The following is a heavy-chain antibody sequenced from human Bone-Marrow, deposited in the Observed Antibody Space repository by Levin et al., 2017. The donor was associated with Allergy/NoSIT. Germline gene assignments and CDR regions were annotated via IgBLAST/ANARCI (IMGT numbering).Heavy chain of an antibody. J-gene: IGHJ6*02. V-gene: IGHV3-23*01. CDR1: RFTFNTYA. CDR2: ISGGAGRT. CDR3: ASFAAGSLYYGLDV. Sequence: PGESLKISCTDSRFTFNTYAMSWVRQAPGKGLEWVSGISGGAGRTHYADSVKGRFTISRDNSKNTLYLELSSLRDEDTAVYYCASFAAGSLYYGLDVWGQGTTVTVSS. D-gene: IGHD6-13*01.